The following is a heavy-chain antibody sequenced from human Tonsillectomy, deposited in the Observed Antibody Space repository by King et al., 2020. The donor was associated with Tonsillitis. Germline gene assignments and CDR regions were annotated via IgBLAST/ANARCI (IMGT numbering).Heavy chain of an antibody. D-gene: IGHD4-23*01. CDR2: INPLVGST. J-gene: IGHJ5*02. CDR3: TSTAPSTMVTAPFGT. V-gene: IGHV1-46*03. CDR1: GFTFTSYV. Sequence: VQLVESGAEVKKPGASVKISCKASGFTFTSYVMHWVRQAPGQGLEWMGVINPLVGSTNYAKKFQGRGTMTRVTSTSSVHSELSSLRYDDSAVYYCTSTAPSTMVTAPFGTWGQGTLVTVSS.